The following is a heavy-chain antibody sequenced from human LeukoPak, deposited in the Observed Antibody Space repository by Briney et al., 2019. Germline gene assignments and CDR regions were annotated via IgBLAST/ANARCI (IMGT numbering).Heavy chain of an antibody. CDR3: ARDSADILTGFFEQ. CDR1: GGSISNYW. D-gene: IGHD3-9*01. V-gene: IGHV4-4*07. J-gene: IGHJ4*02. CDR2: IYSSGSS. Sequence: SETLSLTCTVSGGSISNYWWSWIRQPAGKGLEWIGRIYSSGSSNYNFALESRVTISVDKLKNQFSLKLSSVTAADTAVYYCARDSADILTGFFEQWGQGTLVTVSS.